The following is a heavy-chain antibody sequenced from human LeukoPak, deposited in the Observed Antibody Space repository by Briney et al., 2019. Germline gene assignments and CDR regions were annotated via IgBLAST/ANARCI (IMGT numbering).Heavy chain of an antibody. CDR3: ARLPYAFWSGSLDY. Sequence: AGSLRLSRAASGLTFSSYAMSWVRQAPGKGLEWVSAISGSGGSTYYADSVKGRFTISRDSSKNTLYLQMNSLRAEDTAVYYCARLPYAFWSGSLDYWGQGTLVTVSS. CDR2: ISGSGGST. CDR1: GLTFSSYA. D-gene: IGHD3-3*01. J-gene: IGHJ4*02. V-gene: IGHV3-23*01.